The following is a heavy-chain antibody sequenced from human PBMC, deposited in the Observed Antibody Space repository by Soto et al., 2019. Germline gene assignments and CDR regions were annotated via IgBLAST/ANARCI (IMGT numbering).Heavy chain of an antibody. J-gene: IGHJ4*02. Sequence: SETLSLTCTVSGGSISNYFCNWIRQPAGKGLEWIGRIDNSGSTNYNPSLKSRITMSADTSRNQFSLKLNSVTAADTAVYYCARGGQDFWSGTFGYWGQGALVTVSS. V-gene: IGHV4-4*07. CDR3: ARGGQDFWSGTFGY. CDR1: GGSISNYF. D-gene: IGHD3-3*01. CDR2: IDNSGST.